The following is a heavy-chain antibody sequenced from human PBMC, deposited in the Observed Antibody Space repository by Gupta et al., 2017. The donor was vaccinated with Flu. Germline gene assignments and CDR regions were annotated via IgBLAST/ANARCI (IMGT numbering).Heavy chain of an antibody. CDR3: AKVGSESYLDY. CDR2: VSYEGHNK. J-gene: IGHJ4*02. D-gene: IGHD6-19*01. V-gene: IGHV3-30*18. CDR1: FACSAVG. Sequence: FACSAVGFHWVRQSPGRGLEWVAYVSYEGHNKFYVDSVEGRFTISRDNSKNTLYLPMDNLRPEDTAVYYCAKVGSESYLDYWGQGALVTVSS.